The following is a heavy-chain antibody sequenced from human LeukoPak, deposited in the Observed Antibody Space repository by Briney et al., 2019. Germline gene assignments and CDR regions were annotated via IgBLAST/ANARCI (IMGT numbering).Heavy chain of an antibody. CDR1: GFTFSSYW. V-gene: IGHV3-74*01. Sequence: PGGTLRLSCAASGFTFSSYWMHWVRQAPGEGLVWVSRINSDGSSTSYADSVKGRFTISRDNAKNTLYLQMNSLRAEDTAVYYCARMRSSSGWGYYYYYMDVWGKGTTVTISS. D-gene: IGHD6-19*01. CDR3: ARMRSSSGWGYYYYYMDV. J-gene: IGHJ6*03. CDR2: INSDGSST.